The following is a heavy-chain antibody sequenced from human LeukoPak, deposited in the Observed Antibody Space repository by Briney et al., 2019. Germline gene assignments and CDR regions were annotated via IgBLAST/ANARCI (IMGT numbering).Heavy chain of an antibody. Sequence: PSETLSLTCAVYGGSFSGYYWSWIRPPPGKGLGWIGGINHSGSTNYNPSLKSRVTISVDTSKNQFSLKLSSVTAADTAVYYCARCPGYCSGGSCYHVGFDYWGQGTLVTVSS. CDR1: GGSFSGYY. J-gene: IGHJ4*02. CDR3: ARCPGYCSGGSCYHVGFDY. V-gene: IGHV4-34*01. D-gene: IGHD2-15*01. CDR2: INHSGST.